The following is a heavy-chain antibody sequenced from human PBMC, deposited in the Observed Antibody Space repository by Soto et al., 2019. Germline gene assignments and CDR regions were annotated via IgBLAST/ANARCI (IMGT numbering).Heavy chain of an antibody. D-gene: IGHD3-10*01. CDR3: AKDQGGVSGSYYNYYYYMDV. CDR1: GFTFSSYA. J-gene: IGHJ6*03. CDR2: ISGSGGST. Sequence: GGSMRLSCAASGFTFSSYAMSWVRQAPGKGLEWVSAISGSGGSTYYADSVKGRFTISRDNSKNTLYLQMNSLRAEDTAVYYCAKDQGGVSGSYYNYYYYMDVWGKGTTVTVS. V-gene: IGHV3-23*01.